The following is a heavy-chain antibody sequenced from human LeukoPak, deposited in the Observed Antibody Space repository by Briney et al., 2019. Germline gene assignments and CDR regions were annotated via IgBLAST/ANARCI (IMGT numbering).Heavy chain of an antibody. V-gene: IGHV3-33*01. Sequence: GGSLRLSCVASGFTFTSYGMHWVRQAPGKGLEWVAIIWYDGSNKYYTDSVKGRFTISRDNSKNTMYLQMNSLRAEDTAVYYCARAGSDAFDIWGQGTMVTVSS. D-gene: IGHD6-25*01. CDR3: ARAGSDAFDI. CDR2: IWYDGSNK. CDR1: GFTFTSYG. J-gene: IGHJ3*02.